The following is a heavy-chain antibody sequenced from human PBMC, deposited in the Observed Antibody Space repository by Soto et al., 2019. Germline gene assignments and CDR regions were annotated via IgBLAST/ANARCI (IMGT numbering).Heavy chain of an antibody. CDR1: GGSNRGYY. Sequence: SETLSLTCSVCGGSNRGYYWSWIRQPPGKGLEWIGYIYYSGSTNYNPSLKSRVTISVDTSKNQFSLKLSSVTAADTAVYYCARWLREQAGAGDFDIWGQGKMVTVS. J-gene: IGHJ3*02. CDR2: IYYSGST. V-gene: IGHV4-59*01. CDR3: ARWLREQAGAGDFDI. D-gene: IGHD4-17*01.